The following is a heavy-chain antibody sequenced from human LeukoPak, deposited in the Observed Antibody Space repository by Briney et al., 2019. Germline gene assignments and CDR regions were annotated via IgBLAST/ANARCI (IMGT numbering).Heavy chain of an antibody. J-gene: IGHJ4*02. V-gene: IGHV3-7*01. CDR2: IKQDGSEK. CDR1: GFTFSSNW. Sequence: PGGSLRLSCAASGFTFSSNWMSWVRQAPGKGLEWVANIKQDGSEKYYVDSVKGRFTISRDNAKNSLYLQMNSLRAEDTAVYYCARDFSEVVPAASLDYWGQGTLVTVSS. CDR3: ARDFSEVVPAASLDY. D-gene: IGHD2-2*01.